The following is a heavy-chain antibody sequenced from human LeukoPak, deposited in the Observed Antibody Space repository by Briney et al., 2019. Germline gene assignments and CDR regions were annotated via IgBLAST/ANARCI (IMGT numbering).Heavy chain of an antibody. Sequence: GESLKISCKGSGYSFTSYWIGWVRQMPGKGLEWMGIIYPGDSDTRYSPSFQGQVTISADKSISTAYLQWSSLKASDTAMYYCARHRGSGWPQEEYYFDYWGQGTLVTVSS. CDR1: GYSFTSYW. V-gene: IGHV5-51*01. J-gene: IGHJ4*02. D-gene: IGHD6-19*01. CDR3: ARHRGSGWPQEEYYFDY. CDR2: IYPGDSDT.